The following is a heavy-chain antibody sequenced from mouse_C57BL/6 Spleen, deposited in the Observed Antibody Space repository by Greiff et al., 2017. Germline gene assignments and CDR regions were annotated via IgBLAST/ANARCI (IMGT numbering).Heavy chain of an antibody. CDR1: GYSFTGYF. V-gene: IGHV1-20*01. J-gene: IGHJ3*01. CDR2: INPYNGDT. CDR3: ARWEDDYDGGFAY. D-gene: IGHD2-4*01. Sequence: EVQLQESGPELVKPGDSVKISCKASGYSFTGYFMNWVMQSHGKSLEWIGRINPYNGDTFYNQKFKGKATLTVDKSSSTAHMELRSLTSEDSAVYYCARWEDDYDGGFAYWGQGTLVTVSA.